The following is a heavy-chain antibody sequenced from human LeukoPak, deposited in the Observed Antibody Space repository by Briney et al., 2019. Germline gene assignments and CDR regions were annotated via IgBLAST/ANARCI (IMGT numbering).Heavy chain of an antibody. V-gene: IGHV3-33*01. CDR2: IWYDGSNK. J-gene: IGHJ6*02. CDR1: GFTFSSYG. CDR3: ARAVREYGMDV. Sequence: GGSLRLSCAASGFTFSSYGMHWVRQAPGKGLERVAVIWYDGSNKYYADSVKGRFTISRDNSKNTLYLQMNSLRAEDTAVYYCARAVREYGMDVWGQGTTVTVSS.